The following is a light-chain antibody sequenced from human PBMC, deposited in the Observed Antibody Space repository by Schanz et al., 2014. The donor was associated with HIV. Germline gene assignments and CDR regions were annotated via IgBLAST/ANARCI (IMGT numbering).Light chain of an antibody. J-gene: IGKJ2*02. V-gene: IGKV3-15*01. CDR2: AAS. CDR3: QQYSYSPRT. Sequence: EIVMTQSPATLSVSPGERATLSCRASQSVNRNLAWYQQKPGQAPRLLIFAASTRATGIPGRFSGSGSGTDFTLTISRLEPGDFAVYYCQQYSYSPRTFGQGTKLEVK. CDR1: QSVNRN.